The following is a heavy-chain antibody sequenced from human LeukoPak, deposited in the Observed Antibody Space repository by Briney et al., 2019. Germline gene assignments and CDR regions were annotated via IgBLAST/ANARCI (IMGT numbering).Heavy chain of an antibody. CDR3: ARGLVGGAPKLVY. J-gene: IGHJ4*02. D-gene: IGHD1-26*01. CDR1: GGSITTYY. V-gene: IGHV4-59*01. CDR2: FYYSGST. Sequence: ASETLSLTCTVSGGSITTYYWSWIRQPPGKGLEWIGYFYYSGSTNYNPSLKSRLTISVDTSKNQFSLKLSSVTAADTAVYYCARGLVGGAPKLVYWGQGTLVTVSS.